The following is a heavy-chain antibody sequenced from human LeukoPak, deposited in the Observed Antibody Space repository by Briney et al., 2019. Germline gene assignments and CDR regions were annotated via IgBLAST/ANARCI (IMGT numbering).Heavy chain of an antibody. CDR3: ASYLLRK. CDR1: GLTVSTNY. D-gene: IGHD2/OR15-2a*01. Sequence: PGGSLRLSCAASGLTVSTNYMSWVRQAPGKWLEWVSFIYSGGSTYYADSVKGRFTISRDNSKNTLHLQMNSLRAEDTAVYYCASYLLRKWGQGTLVTVSS. J-gene: IGHJ4*02. CDR2: IYSGGST. V-gene: IGHV3-53*01.